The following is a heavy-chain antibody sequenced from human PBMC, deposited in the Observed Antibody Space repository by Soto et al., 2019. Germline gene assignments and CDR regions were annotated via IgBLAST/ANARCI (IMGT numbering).Heavy chain of an antibody. J-gene: IGHJ4*02. CDR1: GYTFTSYD. Sequence: ASVKVSCKASGYTFTSYDINWVRQATGQGLEWMGWMNPNGGNTNYAQKLQGRVTMTTDTSTSTAYMELRSLRSDDTAVYYCARGRGYCSSTSCSTFDYWGQGTLVTVSS. CDR2: MNPNGGNT. D-gene: IGHD2-2*01. V-gene: IGHV1-8*01. CDR3: ARGRGYCSSTSCSTFDY.